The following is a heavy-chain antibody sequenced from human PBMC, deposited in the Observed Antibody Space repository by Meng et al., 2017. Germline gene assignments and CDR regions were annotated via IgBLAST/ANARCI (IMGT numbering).Heavy chain of an antibody. Sequence: QASRVHSGAEVKKPWAPATASCTASGYPFTGYERHWMRQAPGQGLEWMGRINPNSGGTNYAQKFQGRVTMTRDTSISTAYMELRSLRSDDTAVYYCARDRLRGEFDPWGQGTLVTVSS. CDR1: GYPFTGYE. CDR2: INPNSGGT. V-gene: IGHV1-2*06. D-gene: IGHD3-10*01. J-gene: IGHJ5*02. CDR3: ARDRLRGEFDP.